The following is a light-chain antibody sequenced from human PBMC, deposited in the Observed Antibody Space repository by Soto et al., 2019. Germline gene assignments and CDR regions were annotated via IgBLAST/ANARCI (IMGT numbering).Light chain of an antibody. J-gene: IGKJ2*01. V-gene: IGKV3-20*01. CDR3: QQYGRT. CDR2: GAS. CDR1: QSVNSNY. Sequence: DIVLTQSPGTLSLSPGDRATLSCRSSQSVNSNYLAWYQQKPGQAPRLLIFGASTRATGIPDRFRGSGSGTDFTLTINRLEPEDFAVYYCQQYGRTFGPGTKLEIK.